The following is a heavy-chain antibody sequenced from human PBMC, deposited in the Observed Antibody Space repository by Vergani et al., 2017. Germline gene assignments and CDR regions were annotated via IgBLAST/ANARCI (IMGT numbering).Heavy chain of an antibody. CDR1: GGSISSGGYS. CDR3: ASTLDTAILDY. CDR2: TYHSGST. V-gene: IGHV4-30-2*01. D-gene: IGHD5-18*01. Sequence: QLQLQESGSGLVKPSQTLSLTCAVSGGSISSGGYSWSCIRQPPGKGLEWIGYTYHSGSTYYNPALKSRVTISVDRSKNQFSLKLSSVTAADPAVYYCASTLDTAILDYWGQGTLVTVSS. J-gene: IGHJ4*02.